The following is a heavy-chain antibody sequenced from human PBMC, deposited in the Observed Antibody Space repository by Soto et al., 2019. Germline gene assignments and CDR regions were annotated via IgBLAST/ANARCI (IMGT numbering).Heavy chain of an antibody. V-gene: IGHV4-61*01. CDR3: ARGTPSESIAAAGTNY. D-gene: IGHD6-13*01. CDR2: IYYSGST. J-gene: IGHJ4*02. Sequence: SETLSLTCTVSVGSVSSGSYYWSWLRQPPGKGLEWIGYIYYSGSTNYNPSLKSRVTISVDTSKNQFSLKLSSVTAADTAVYYCARGTPSESIAAAGTNYWGQGTLVTVSS. CDR1: VGSVSSGSYY.